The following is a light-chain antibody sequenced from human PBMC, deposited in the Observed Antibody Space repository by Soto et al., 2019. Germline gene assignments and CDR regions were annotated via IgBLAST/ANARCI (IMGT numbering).Light chain of an antibody. Sequence: MAQSPLSLPVTLGQPASITCRSSQSLVYSYGNTYLNWYQQKAGKAPKVMIHAASSLQSGVPSRFSGSGSGTDFTLTISSLQPEDFGTYYCQQSYSTPFTFAPGTKVDIK. CDR1: QSLVYSYGNTY. J-gene: IGKJ3*01. V-gene: IGKV1-39*01. CDR3: QQSYSTPFT. CDR2: AAS.